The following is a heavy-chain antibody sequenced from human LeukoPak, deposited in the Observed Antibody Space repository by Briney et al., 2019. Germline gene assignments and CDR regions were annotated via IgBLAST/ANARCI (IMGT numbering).Heavy chain of an antibody. CDR2: ISAYNGDT. Sequence: ASVKVSCKASGYTFTSYGITWVRQAPGKGLECMGWISAYNGDTNYAQKVQGRVTMTTDTSTSTAYMELRSLRSDDTAVYYCARVSHYYGSEIEYWGQGTLVTVSS. CDR3: ARVSHYYGSEIEY. CDR1: GYTFTSYG. D-gene: IGHD3-10*01. J-gene: IGHJ4*02. V-gene: IGHV1-18*01.